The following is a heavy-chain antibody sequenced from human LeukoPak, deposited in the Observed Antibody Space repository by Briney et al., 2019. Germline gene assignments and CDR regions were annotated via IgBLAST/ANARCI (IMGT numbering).Heavy chain of an antibody. CDR1: GFSVSSNY. Sequence: PGGSLRLSCAASGFSVSSNYMSWVRQAPGKGLEWVSVIRSGGNTERADSVKGRFTISRDNSKNTLYLQMNSLRADDTAVYYCAKEFSFRDGYNHGFDNWGQGTLVTVSS. CDR2: IRSGGNT. CDR3: AKEFSFRDGYNHGFDN. D-gene: IGHD5-24*01. J-gene: IGHJ4*02. V-gene: IGHV3-53*01.